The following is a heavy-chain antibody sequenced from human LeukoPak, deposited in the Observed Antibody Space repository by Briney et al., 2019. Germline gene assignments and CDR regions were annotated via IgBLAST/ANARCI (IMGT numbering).Heavy chain of an antibody. D-gene: IGHD3-16*02. CDR3: ARDPLRLGELSTY. CDR1: EGTFSSYA. Sequence: GASVKVSCKASEGTFSSYAISWVRQAPGQGLEWMGGIIPIFGTANYAQKFQGRVTITADKSTSIAYMELSSLRSEDTAVYYCARDPLRLGELSTYWGQGTLVTVSS. V-gene: IGHV1-69*06. J-gene: IGHJ4*02. CDR2: IIPIFGTA.